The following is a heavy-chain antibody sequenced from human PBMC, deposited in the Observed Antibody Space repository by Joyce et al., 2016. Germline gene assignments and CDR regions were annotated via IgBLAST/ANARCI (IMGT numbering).Heavy chain of an antibody. J-gene: IGHJ5*02. CDR1: GFIFGDYA. CDR3: TRIGDCSGGSCYEGWFDP. Sequence: EVQLVESGGGLVKPGRSLRLSCTSSGFIFGDYAMNWFRQAPGKGLEWVGFIRSKAYGGTTDYAASVKGRCTISRDESKSIAYLQMNSLKTEDTAVYYCTRIGDCSGGSCYEGWFDPWGQGTLVTVSS. CDR2: IRSKAYGGTT. V-gene: IGHV3-49*05. D-gene: IGHD2-15*01.